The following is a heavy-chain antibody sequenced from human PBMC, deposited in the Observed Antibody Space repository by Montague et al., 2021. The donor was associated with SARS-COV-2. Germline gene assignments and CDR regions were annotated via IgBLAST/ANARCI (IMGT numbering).Heavy chain of an antibody. V-gene: IGHV4-4*02. Sequence: SETLSLTCTVSGGSISSDNWWTWVRQPPGKGLEWIGDIFHSGTTNYNPSLKSRLTTSVDKSKNQISLKLISVTAADTAMYYCALPLGGARFDPWGQGTLVTVFS. CDR2: IFHSGTT. CDR3: ALPLGGARFDP. J-gene: IGHJ5*02. D-gene: IGHD3-16*01. CDR1: GGSISSDNW.